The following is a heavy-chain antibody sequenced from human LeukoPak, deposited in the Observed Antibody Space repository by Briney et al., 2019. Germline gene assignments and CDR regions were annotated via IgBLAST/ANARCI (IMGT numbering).Heavy chain of an antibody. CDR2: IKQDGSEK. Sequence: GGSLRLSCAASGSTFSSYGMHWVRQAPGKGLDWVANIKQDGSEKYYVDSVKGRFTISRDNAKNSLYLQMNSLRAEDTAVYYCAREGPSVTPYYWGQGTLVTVSS. CDR1: GSTFSSYG. CDR3: AREGPSVTPYY. D-gene: IGHD4-17*01. V-gene: IGHV3-7*01. J-gene: IGHJ4*02.